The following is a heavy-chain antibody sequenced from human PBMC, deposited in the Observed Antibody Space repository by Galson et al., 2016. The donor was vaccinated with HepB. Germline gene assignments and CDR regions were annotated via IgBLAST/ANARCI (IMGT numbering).Heavy chain of an antibody. CDR2: VFYSGST. CDR1: GDSVSSDPYY. J-gene: IGHJ4*02. Sequence: SETLSLTCTVSGDSVSSDPYYWSWIRQPPGKGLEWMGYVFYSGSTKYNPSLKGRVSMSIETSKNQVYLTLNSVTAADTAVYYCSRHSGNYRRPFDSWGPGTLLIVS. V-gene: IGHV4-61*01. D-gene: IGHD1-26*01. CDR3: SRHSGNYRRPFDS.